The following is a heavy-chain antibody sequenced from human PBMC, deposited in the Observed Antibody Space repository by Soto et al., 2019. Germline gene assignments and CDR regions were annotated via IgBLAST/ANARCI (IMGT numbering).Heavy chain of an antibody. CDR3: AKGCPMWTPDY. D-gene: IGHD2-21*01. J-gene: IGHJ4*02. CDR1: GYTFTDYA. V-gene: IGHV1-3*04. CDR2: IATGNGNT. Sequence: ASVKVSCKTSGYTFTDYAIHWVRQAPGQRLEWMGWIATGNGNTKFSQKFQGRVTITRDTSATTAFMELTSLGSEDTAVYYCAKGCPMWTPDYWGQGTLVTVSS.